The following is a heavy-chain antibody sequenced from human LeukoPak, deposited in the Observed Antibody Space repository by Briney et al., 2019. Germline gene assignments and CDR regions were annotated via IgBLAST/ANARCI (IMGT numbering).Heavy chain of an antibody. CDR1: GFTFSSYA. V-gene: IGHV3-23*01. D-gene: IGHD4-17*01. Sequence: GGSLRLSCAASGFTFSSYAMSWARQAPGKGLEWVSVSTSSGNTYYVDSVKGRFTISRDNSKNTLYLQMNSLRAEDTAVYYCAKVRVYGDYAFDIWGQGTMVTVSS. J-gene: IGHJ3*02. CDR2: STSSGNT. CDR3: AKVRVYGDYAFDI.